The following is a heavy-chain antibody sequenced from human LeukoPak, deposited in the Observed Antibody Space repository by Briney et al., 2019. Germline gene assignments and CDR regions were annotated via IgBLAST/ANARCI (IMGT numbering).Heavy chain of an antibody. V-gene: IGHV3-23*01. D-gene: IGHD6-19*01. CDR3: AKNRDSSGWYFDY. J-gene: IGHJ4*02. CDR2: ISDHGGTT. Sequence: GGSLRLSCAASGFSFRNYAMSWVRQVPGRGLEWVSLISDHGGTTYCADSVKGRFTISRDNSNNTMYLQMNSLRAEDTAVYYCAKNRDSSGWYFDYWGQGTLVTVSS. CDR1: GFSFRNYA.